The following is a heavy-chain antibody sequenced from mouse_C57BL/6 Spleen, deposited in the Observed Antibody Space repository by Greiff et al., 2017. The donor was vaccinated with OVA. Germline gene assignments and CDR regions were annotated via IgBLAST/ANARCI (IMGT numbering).Heavy chain of an antibody. CDR2: INSDGSST. Sequence: EVKLVESEGGLVQPGSSMKLSCTASGFTFSDYYMAWVRQVPEKGLEWVANINSDGSSTYYLDSLKSRFTFSRDNAKNILYLQMSSLRSKDTATYYCARDKLGRGGCDYWGQGTTLTVSA. V-gene: IGHV5-16*01. J-gene: IGHJ2*01. CDR3: ARDKLGRGGCDY. D-gene: IGHD1-3*01. CDR1: GFTFSDYY.